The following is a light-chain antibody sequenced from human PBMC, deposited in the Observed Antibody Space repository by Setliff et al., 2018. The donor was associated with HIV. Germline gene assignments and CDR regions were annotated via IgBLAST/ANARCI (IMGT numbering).Light chain of an antibody. Sequence: QSVLTQPASVSGSPGQSITISCTGTSSDVGGYNRVSWYQQPPGAAPKLMIYEVTNRPSGVPARFSGSKSGNTASLTISGLQAEDEADYYCSSYTSISTYVFGTGTKVTVL. V-gene: IGLV2-18*02. CDR1: SSDVGGYNR. J-gene: IGLJ1*01. CDR2: EVT. CDR3: SSYTSISTYV.